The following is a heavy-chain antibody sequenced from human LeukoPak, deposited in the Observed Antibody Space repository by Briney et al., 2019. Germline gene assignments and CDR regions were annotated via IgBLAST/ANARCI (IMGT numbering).Heavy chain of an antibody. Sequence: PGGSLRLSCAAPGFTFSNAWMSWVRQAPGKGLEWVGRIKSKTDGGTTDNAAPVKGRFTISRDDSKSIAYLQMNSLKTEDTAVYYCIRDFGITTPYYFDYWGQGTLVTVSS. CDR3: IRDFGITTPYYFDY. J-gene: IGHJ4*02. D-gene: IGHD1-14*01. V-gene: IGHV3-15*01. CDR2: IKSKTDGGTT. CDR1: GFTFSNAW.